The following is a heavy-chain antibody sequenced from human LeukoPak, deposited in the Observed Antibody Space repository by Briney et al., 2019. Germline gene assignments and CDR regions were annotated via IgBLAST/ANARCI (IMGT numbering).Heavy chain of an antibody. CDR1: VGDISSSNW. D-gene: IGHD3-22*01. V-gene: IGHV4-4*02. CDR2: IYHSGST. Sequence: SETLCLTCAVSVGDISSSNWWSWVRQPPGKGLEWIGEIYHSGSTNYNPSLKSRVTISVDKSKNQFSLKLSSVTAADTAVYYCARDPAYYDSSGPQGYWGQGTLVTVSS. J-gene: IGHJ4*02. CDR3: ARDPAYYDSSGPQGY.